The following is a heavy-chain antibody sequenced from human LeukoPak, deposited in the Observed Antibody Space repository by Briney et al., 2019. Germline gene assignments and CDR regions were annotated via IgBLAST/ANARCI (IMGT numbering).Heavy chain of an antibody. CDR2: FDPEDGET. CDR1: GYTLTELS. CDR3: AKLRATVGYSPIDY. V-gene: IGHV1-24*01. Sequence: ASVKVSCKVSGYTLTELSMHWVRQAPGKGLEWMGGFDPEDGETIYAQKFQGRVTMTEDTSTDTAYMELSSLRSEDTAVYYCAKLRATVGYSPIDYWGQGTLVTVSS. J-gene: IGHJ4*02. D-gene: IGHD3-22*01.